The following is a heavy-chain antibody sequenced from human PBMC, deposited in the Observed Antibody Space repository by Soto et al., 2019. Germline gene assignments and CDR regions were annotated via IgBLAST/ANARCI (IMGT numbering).Heavy chain of an antibody. Sequence: QLQLQESGPGLVKPSETLSLTCTVSGGSISSSSYYWGWIRQPPGKGLEWIGSIYYSGSTYYNPSLKRRVTISVDTSKNQFSLKLSSVTAADTAVYYCARRDSSPHSRYWGQGTLVTVSS. CDR3: ARRDSSPHSRY. J-gene: IGHJ4*02. CDR1: GGSISSSSYY. V-gene: IGHV4-39*01. D-gene: IGHD2-15*01. CDR2: IYYSGST.